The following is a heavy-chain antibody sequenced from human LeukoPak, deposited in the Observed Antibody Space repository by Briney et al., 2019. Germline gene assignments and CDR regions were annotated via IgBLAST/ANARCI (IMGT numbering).Heavy chain of an antibody. V-gene: IGHV3-33*01. D-gene: IGHD2-2*01. CDR2: IWYDGSNK. J-gene: IGHJ4*02. CDR1: GFTFSSYG. Sequence: GGSLRLSCAASGFTFSSYGMHWVRLAPGKGLEWVAVIWYDGSNKYYADSVKGRFTISRDNSKNTLYLQMNSLRAEDTAVYYCASDYCSSTSCIGYWGQGTLVTVSS. CDR3: ASDYCSSTSCIGY.